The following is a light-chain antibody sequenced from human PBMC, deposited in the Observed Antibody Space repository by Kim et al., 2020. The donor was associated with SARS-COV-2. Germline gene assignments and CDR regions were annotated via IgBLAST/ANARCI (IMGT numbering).Light chain of an antibody. CDR1: QSVRSK. CDR2: GAS. J-gene: IGKJ4*01. Sequence: LSPGERATLSCRASQSVRSKLAWYQQSPGQAPRLLFYGASTRATGVPARFSGTGSGTEFTLTISSLQSGDFAVYFCQQYNTWPLTFGGGTKVDIK. V-gene: IGKV3-15*01. CDR3: QQYNTWPLT.